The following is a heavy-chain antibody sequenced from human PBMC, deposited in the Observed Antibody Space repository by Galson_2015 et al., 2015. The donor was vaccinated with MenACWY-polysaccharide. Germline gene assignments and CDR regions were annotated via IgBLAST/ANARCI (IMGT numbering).Heavy chain of an antibody. CDR1: GFTFSSYA. CDR3: VWPEGDFWSGYTNPMAA. J-gene: IGHJ5*02. D-gene: IGHD3-3*01. Sequence: SLRLSCAASGFTFSSYAMSWVRQAPGKGLEWVSAISGSGGSTYYADSVKGRFTISRDNSKNTLYLQMNSLRAEDTAVYYCVWPEGDFWSGYTNPMAAWGQGTLVTVSS. V-gene: IGHV3-23*01. CDR2: ISGSGGST.